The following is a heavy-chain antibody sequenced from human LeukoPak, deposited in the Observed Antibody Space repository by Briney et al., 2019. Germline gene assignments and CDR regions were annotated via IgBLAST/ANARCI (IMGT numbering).Heavy chain of an antibody. CDR2: ISGRADST. CDR3: ARDGAYYYYGMDV. CDR1: GFVFSNYA. D-gene: IGHD3-10*01. J-gene: IGHJ6*02. Sequence: GGSLRLSCAASGFVFSNYAMSWVRQAPGRGLEWVSTISGRADSTYSADSVRGRFTIHRDSYKNTLSLQMDSLRAEDTAVYYCARDGAYYYYGMDVWGQGTTVTVSS. V-gene: IGHV3-23*01.